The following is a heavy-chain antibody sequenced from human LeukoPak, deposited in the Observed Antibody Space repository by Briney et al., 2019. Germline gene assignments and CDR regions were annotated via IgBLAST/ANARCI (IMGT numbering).Heavy chain of an antibody. CDR3: ARISIVVVPAYFDY. J-gene: IGHJ4*02. CDR2: IYYSGST. CDR1: GGSISSSSYQ. D-gene: IGHD2-2*01. Sequence: PSETLSLTCTVSGGSISSSSYQWGWIRQPPGKGLEWIGSIYYSGSTYYNPSLKSRVTVSVDTSKNQFSLKLSSVTAADTAVYHCARISIVVVPAYFDYWGQGTLVTVSS. V-gene: IGHV4-39*01.